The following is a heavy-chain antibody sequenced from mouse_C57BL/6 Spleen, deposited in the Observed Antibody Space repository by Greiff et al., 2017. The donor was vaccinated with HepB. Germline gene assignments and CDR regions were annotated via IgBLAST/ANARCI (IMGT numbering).Heavy chain of an antibody. J-gene: IGHJ3*01. CDR2: IYPGDGDT. V-gene: IGHV1-82*01. Sequence: VNVVESGPELVKPGASVKISCKASGYAFSSSWMNWVKQRPGKGLEWIGRIYPGDGDTNYNGKFKGKATLTADKSSSTAYMQLSSLTSEDSAVYFCARGYGYDATWFAYWGQGTLVTVSA. CDR1: GYAFSSSW. D-gene: IGHD2-2*01. CDR3: ARGYGYDATWFAY.